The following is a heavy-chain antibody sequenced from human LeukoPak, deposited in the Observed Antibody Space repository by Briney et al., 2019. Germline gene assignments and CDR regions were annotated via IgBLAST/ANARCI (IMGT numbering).Heavy chain of an antibody. Sequence: PSETLSLTCAVYGGSFSGYYWSWIRQPPGKGLEWIGEINHSGSTNYNPSLKSRVTISVDTSKNQFSLKLSSVTAADTAVYYCARERSSGWYVLIGFDYWGQGTLVTVSS. CDR2: INHSGST. V-gene: IGHV4-34*01. CDR3: ARERSSGWYVLIGFDY. D-gene: IGHD6-19*01. J-gene: IGHJ4*02. CDR1: GGSFSGYY.